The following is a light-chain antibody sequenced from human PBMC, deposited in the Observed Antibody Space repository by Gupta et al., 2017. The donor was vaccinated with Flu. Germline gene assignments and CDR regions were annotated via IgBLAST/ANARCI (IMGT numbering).Light chain of an antibody. CDR2: RNN. Sequence: TGNSNNVGNQGAAWLQQHQGHPPKLLSYRNNNRPSGVSERFSASRSGNTASLTITGLQPEDEADYYCSAWDASLSALVFGGGPKLTAL. J-gene: IGLJ3*02. V-gene: IGLV10-54*04. CDR3: SAWDASLSALV. CDR1: SNNVGNQG.